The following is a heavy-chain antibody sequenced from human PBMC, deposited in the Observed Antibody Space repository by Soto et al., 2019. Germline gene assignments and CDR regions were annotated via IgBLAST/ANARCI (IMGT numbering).Heavy chain of an antibody. CDR2: IIPIFGTA. CDR1: GGTFSSYA. V-gene: IGHV1-69*01. CDR3: ARDPLVGATPTMTFDY. Sequence: QVQLVQSGAEVKKPGSSVKVSCKASGGTFSSYAISWVRQAPGQGLECMGGIIPIFGTANYAQKFQGRVTITADESTSTAYMELSSLRSEDTAVYYCARDPLVGATPTMTFDYWGQGTLVTFSS. D-gene: IGHD1-26*01. J-gene: IGHJ4*02.